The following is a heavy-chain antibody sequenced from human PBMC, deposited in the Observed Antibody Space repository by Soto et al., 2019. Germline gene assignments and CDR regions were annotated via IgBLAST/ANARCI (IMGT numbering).Heavy chain of an antibody. D-gene: IGHD3-22*01. CDR3: ARGNIDSSGYYYSITRQYFQH. V-gene: IGHV1-46*01. CDR1: GYTFTRYD. J-gene: IGHJ1*01. CDR2: INPSGGST. Sequence: ASVKVSCKASGYTFTRYDINWVRQAPGQGLEWMGIINPSGGSTSYAQKFQGRVTMTRDTSTSTVYMELSSLRSEDTAVYYCARGNIDSSGYYYSITRQYFQHWGQGTLVTVSS.